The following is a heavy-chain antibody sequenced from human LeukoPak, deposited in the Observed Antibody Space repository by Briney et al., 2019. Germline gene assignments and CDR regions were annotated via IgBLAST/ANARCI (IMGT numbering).Heavy chain of an antibody. Sequence: GASVKVSCKASGGTFSSYAISWVRQAPGQGLEWMGGIIPIFGTANYAQKFQGRVTITADKSTSTAHMELSSLRSEDTAVYYCASAVGYCSSTSCVRHYGMDVWGKGTTVTVSS. CDR2: IIPIFGTA. D-gene: IGHD2-2*01. CDR1: GGTFSSYA. V-gene: IGHV1-69*06. J-gene: IGHJ6*04. CDR3: ASAVGYCSSTSCVRHYGMDV.